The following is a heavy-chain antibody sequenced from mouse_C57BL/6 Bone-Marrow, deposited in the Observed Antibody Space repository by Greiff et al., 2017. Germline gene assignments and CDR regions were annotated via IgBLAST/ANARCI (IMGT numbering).Heavy chain of an antibody. CDR3: ASDYSWFAY. D-gene: IGHD2-4*01. V-gene: IGHV5-6*01. CDR2: ISSGGSYT. Sequence: EVMLVESGGDLVKPGGSLKLSCAASGFTFSSYGMSWVRQTPDKRLEWVATISSGGSYTYYPDSVKGRFTISRDNAKNTLYLQMSSLKSEDTAMYYCASDYSWFAYWGRGTLVTVSA. CDR1: GFTFSSYG. J-gene: IGHJ3*01.